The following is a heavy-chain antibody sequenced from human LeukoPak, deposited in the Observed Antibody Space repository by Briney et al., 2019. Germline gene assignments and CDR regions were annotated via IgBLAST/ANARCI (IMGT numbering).Heavy chain of an antibody. CDR2: IYTSGST. Sequence: YPSETLSLTCTVSGGSISSGSYFWSWIRQPAGKGLEWIGRIYTSGSTNYNPSLKSRVTTSVDTSENQFSLKLSSVTAADTAVYYCARADARSRSWFDPWGQGTLVTVSS. CDR3: ARADARSRSWFDP. J-gene: IGHJ5*02. V-gene: IGHV4-61*02. CDR1: GGSISSGSYF. D-gene: IGHD3-3*01.